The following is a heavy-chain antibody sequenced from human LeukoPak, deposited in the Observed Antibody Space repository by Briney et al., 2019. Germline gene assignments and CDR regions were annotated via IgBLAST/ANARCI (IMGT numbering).Heavy chain of an antibody. CDR3: ARDRGFIVGATTDLDY. D-gene: IGHD1-26*01. CDR1: GYTFTSYG. V-gene: IGHV1-18*01. CDR2: ISAYNGNT. Sequence: ASVTVSCKASGYTFTSYGISWVRQAPGQGLEWMGWISAYNGNTNYAQKLQGRVTMTTDTSTSTAYMELRSLRSDDTAVYYCARDRGFIVGATTDLDYWGQGTLVTVSS. J-gene: IGHJ4*02.